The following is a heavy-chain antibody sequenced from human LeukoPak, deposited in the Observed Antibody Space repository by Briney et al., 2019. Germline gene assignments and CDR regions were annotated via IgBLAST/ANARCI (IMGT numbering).Heavy chain of an antibody. J-gene: IGHJ4*02. CDR2: ISGSGGST. V-gene: IGHV3-23*01. D-gene: IGHD3-9*01. Sequence: GGSLRLSCAASGFTFSSCAMSWVRQAPGKGLEWVSVISGSGGSTYYADSVKGRFTISRDNSKNTLYLQMNSLRAEDTAVYYCAKEDYYDILTGYPDYWGQGTLVTVSS. CDR3: AKEDYYDILTGYPDY. CDR1: GFTFSSCA.